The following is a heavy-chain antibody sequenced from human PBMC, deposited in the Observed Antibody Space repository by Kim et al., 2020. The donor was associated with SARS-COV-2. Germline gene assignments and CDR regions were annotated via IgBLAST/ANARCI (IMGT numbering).Heavy chain of an antibody. CDR1: GYTFTSYG. D-gene: IGHD6-13*01. CDR3: ARQRAIAAAKGAKSNDY. CDR2: ISAYNGNT. V-gene: IGHV1-18*01. J-gene: IGHJ4*02. Sequence: ASVKVSCKASGYTFTSYGISWVRQAPGQGLEWMGWISAYNGNTNYAQKLKGRVTMTTDTSTSTAYMELRSLRSDDTAVYYCARQRAIAAAKGAKSNDYWGQGTLVTVSS.